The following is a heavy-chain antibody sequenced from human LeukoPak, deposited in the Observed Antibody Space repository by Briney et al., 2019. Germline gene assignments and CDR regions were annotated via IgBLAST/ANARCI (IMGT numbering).Heavy chain of an antibody. CDR2: ITGDGGST. CDR1: GFTLHDYA. CDR3: AKEDYYSGGGYSHPGGY. J-gene: IGHJ4*02. V-gene: IGHV3-43*02. Sequence: PGGSLRLSCVASGFTLHDYAMHWVRQAPGKGLEWVSLITGDGGSTYYADSVKGRFTISRDNSKNSLYLQMNSLRTDNTALYYCAKEDYYSGGGYSHPGGYWGQGTLVTVSS. D-gene: IGHD2-21*01.